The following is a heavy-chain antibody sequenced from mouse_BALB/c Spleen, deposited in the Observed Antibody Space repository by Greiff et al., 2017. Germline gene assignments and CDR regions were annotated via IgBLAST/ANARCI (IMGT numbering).Heavy chain of an antibody. J-gene: IGHJ4*01. V-gene: IGHV5-15*02. Sequence: EVKLVESGGGLVQPGGSRKLSCAASGFTFSDYGMAWVRQAPGKGPEWVAFISNLAYSIYYADTVTGRFTISRENAKNTLYLEMSSLRSEDTAMYYCARVGQLGSMDYWGQGTSVTVSS. CDR1: GFTFSDYG. CDR3: ARVGQLGSMDY. D-gene: IGHD3-2*01. CDR2: ISNLAYSI.